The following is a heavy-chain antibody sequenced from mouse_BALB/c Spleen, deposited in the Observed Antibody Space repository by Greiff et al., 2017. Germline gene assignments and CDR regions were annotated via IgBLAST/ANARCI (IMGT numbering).Heavy chain of an antibody. Sequence: EVMLVESGGGLVQPGGSRKLSCAASGFTFSSFGMHWVRQAPEKGLEWVAYISSGSSTIYYADTVKGRFTISRDNPKNTLFLQMTSLRSEDTAMYYCARGDYGSPFDVWGAGTTVTVSS. J-gene: IGHJ1*01. CDR1: GFTFSSFG. CDR2: ISSGSSTI. CDR3: ARGDYGSPFDV. V-gene: IGHV5-17*02. D-gene: IGHD1-1*01.